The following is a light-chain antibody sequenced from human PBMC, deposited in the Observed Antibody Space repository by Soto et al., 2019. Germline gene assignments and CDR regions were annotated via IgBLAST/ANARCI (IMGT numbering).Light chain of an antibody. CDR1: QSIKNW. J-gene: IGKJ3*01. CDR2: KAS. Sequence: DIQMTQSPSTLSASVGDRVTITCRASQSIKNWLAWYQQKPGEAPKLLIYKASTLESGVPSRFSGSGSGTEFTLTIICLQPDDVATYYCQQYSSYSQFTFGPGTKVDIK. V-gene: IGKV1-5*03. CDR3: QQYSSYSQFT.